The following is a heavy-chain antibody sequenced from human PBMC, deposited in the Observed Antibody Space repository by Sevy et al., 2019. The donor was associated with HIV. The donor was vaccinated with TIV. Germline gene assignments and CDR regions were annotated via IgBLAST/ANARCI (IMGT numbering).Heavy chain of an antibody. Sequence: GGSLRLSCEASGFTFSDHGMNWVRQAPGKGLEWVALISFDGSVKYYVDSVKGRFTISRDNSKNTLYLRTTGLRVEDTAVYYCAREYSGGGYGMDVWGQGTTVTVSS. J-gene: IGHJ6*02. CDR2: ISFDGSVK. CDR1: GFTFSDHG. D-gene: IGHD3-10*01. V-gene: IGHV3-30*03. CDR3: AREYSGGGYGMDV.